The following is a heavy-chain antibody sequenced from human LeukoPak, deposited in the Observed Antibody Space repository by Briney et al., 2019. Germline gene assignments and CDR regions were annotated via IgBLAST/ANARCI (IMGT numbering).Heavy chain of an antibody. Sequence: GGSLRLSCAASGFTFSSYGMHWVRQAPGKGLEWVAVIWYDGSNKYYADSVKGRFTISRDNSKNTLYLQMYSLRAEDTAVYYCAKAVTGTTNDGDIWGQGTMVTVSS. V-gene: IGHV3-33*06. CDR1: GFTFSSYG. CDR3: AKAVTGTTNDGDI. CDR2: IWYDGSNK. D-gene: IGHD1-7*01. J-gene: IGHJ3*02.